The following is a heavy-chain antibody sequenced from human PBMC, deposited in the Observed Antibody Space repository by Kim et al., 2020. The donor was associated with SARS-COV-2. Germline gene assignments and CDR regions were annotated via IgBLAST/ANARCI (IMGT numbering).Heavy chain of an antibody. Sequence: YTPSLKSRVTISVDTSKNQFSLKLSSVTAADTAVYYCALKGYYYDSSGYYWGQGTLVTVSS. CDR3: ALKGYYYDSSGYY. J-gene: IGHJ4*02. V-gene: IGHV4-34*01. D-gene: IGHD3-22*01.